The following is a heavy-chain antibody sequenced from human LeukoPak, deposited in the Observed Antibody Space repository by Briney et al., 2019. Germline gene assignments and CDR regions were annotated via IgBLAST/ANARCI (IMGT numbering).Heavy chain of an antibody. D-gene: IGHD4-17*01. CDR1: GYTFTSYG. CDR3: ARGGYDYGLAGWFDP. J-gene: IGHJ5*02. V-gene: IGHV1-18*04. Sequence: GASVKVSCKASGYTFTSYGISWVRQAPGQGLEWMGWISACNGNTNYAQKLQGRVTMTTDTSTSTAYMELRSLRSDDTAVYYCARGGYDYGLAGWFDPWGQGTLVTVSS. CDR2: ISACNGNT.